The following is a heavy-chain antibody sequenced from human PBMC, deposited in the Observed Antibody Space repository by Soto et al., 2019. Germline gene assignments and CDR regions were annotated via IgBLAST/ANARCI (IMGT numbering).Heavy chain of an antibody. Sequence: QVQLVESGGGVVQPGRSLRLSCAASGFTFSSYGMHWVRQAPGKGLEWVAVISYDGSNKYYADSVKGRFTISRDNSKNKLYLHMNSLRAEDTAVYYCAMARGVVATTSFDYWGQGTLVTVSS. D-gene: IGHD5-12*01. CDR2: ISYDGSNK. CDR3: AMARGVVATTSFDY. CDR1: GFTFSSYG. J-gene: IGHJ4*02. V-gene: IGHV3-30*03.